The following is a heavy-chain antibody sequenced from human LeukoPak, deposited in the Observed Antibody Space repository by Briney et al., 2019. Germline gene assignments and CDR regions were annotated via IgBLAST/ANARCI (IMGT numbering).Heavy chain of an antibody. CDR3: ARHPFSSPFDF. CDR2: VYFTGNT. J-gene: IGHJ4*02. CDR1: GTSISGDY. Sequence: SETLSLTCTVSGTSISGDYWSWIRQPPGKGLEWIGYVYFTGNTNYNPSLKSRVTISMDTPENQISLTVTSVTAADTAVYYCARHPFSSPFDFWGQGTLVAVSS. V-gene: IGHV4-59*08.